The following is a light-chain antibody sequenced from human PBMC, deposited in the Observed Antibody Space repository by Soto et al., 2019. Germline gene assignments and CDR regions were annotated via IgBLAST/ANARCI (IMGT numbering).Light chain of an antibody. J-gene: IGKJ1*01. Sequence: DIVMTQSPLSLRVTPGEPASISCRSSQSLLHSSGYNYLHWYLQKPGQSPQLLIALASDRASGVTDRFSGSGSGTDFTLKITRVEAEDVGVYYCMQPLQTPWTFGQGTKVEIK. CDR2: LAS. CDR1: QSLLHSSGYNY. CDR3: MQPLQTPWT. V-gene: IGKV2-28*01.